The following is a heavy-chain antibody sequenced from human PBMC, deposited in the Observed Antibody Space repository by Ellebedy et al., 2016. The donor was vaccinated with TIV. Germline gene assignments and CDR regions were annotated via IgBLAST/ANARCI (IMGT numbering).Heavy chain of an antibody. CDR1: GYTFNTYA. Sequence: AASVKVSCKTSGYTFNTYAISWVRQAPGQGLEWMGRSLPLLDMSLYAQRFQGRVTLTADKSTGTAYMELSSLRSDDTAVYYCARSEDTTGYYYFFDYWGQGTLVTVSS. J-gene: IGHJ4*02. D-gene: IGHD3-9*01. CDR2: SLPLLDMS. V-gene: IGHV1-69*04. CDR3: ARSEDTTGYYYFFDY.